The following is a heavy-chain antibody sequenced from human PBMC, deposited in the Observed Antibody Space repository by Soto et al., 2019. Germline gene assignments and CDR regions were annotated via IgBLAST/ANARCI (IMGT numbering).Heavy chain of an antibody. Sequence: SLRLSCAASGFTFSTHSMHWVRQAPGKGLEWVATKSYDFINEYYADSVKGRFTVSRDNSKNTLYLQMNSLRVEDTAVYYCARVHYYDSSGPLLWGQGTQVTVSS. CDR2: KSYDFINE. J-gene: IGHJ4*02. CDR3: ARVHYYDSSGPLL. V-gene: IGHV3-30*01. D-gene: IGHD3-22*01. CDR1: GFTFSTHS.